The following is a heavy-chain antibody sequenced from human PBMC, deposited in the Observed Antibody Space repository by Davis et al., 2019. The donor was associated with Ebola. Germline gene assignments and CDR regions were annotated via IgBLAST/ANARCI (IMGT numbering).Heavy chain of an antibody. J-gene: IGHJ4*02. CDR3: ASDYYYDSSGFILGY. D-gene: IGHD3-22*01. Sequence: GESLKISCAASGFTFSSYAMSWVRQAPGKGLEWVSFISSSGSAVYYADSVKGRFTISRDNAKNSLYLQMNSLRAEDTAVYYCASDYYYDSSGFILGYWGQGTLATVSS. CDR2: ISSSGSAV. V-gene: IGHV3-48*04. CDR1: GFTFSSYA.